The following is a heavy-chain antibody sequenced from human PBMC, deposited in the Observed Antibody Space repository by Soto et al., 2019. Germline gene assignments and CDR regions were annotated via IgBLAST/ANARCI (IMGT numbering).Heavy chain of an antibody. V-gene: IGHV2-5*02. D-gene: IGHD3-3*01. Sequence: QITLKESGPPLVKPTQPLTLTCTFSGFSLTADGVSVAWIRQPPGKALEWLALVYWDDDKRYSPSLKSRLNITKGTSKTQVVPTLTDVDPVDTATYYCAVSVAGVVNFDYWGQGILVTVSS. CDR3: AVSVAGVVNFDY. J-gene: IGHJ4*02. CDR1: GFSLTADGVS. CDR2: VYWDDDK.